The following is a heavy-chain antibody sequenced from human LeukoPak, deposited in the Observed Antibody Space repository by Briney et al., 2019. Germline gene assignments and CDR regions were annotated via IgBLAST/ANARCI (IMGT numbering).Heavy chain of an antibody. CDR3: SKPSMDSSGYLVY. CDR1: GFTLRSYY. CDR2: IWGSGGST. V-gene: IGHV3-23*01. J-gene: IGHJ4*02. Sequence: GGSLTLSCPASGFTLRSYYLSWVRLAPGTGLEWAAAIWGSGGSTYYPVSLKRRFTIYRDNCKNTEHLQINSLIADDTGVYYCSKPSMDSSGYLVYWGQGALVTVSS. D-gene: IGHD3-22*01.